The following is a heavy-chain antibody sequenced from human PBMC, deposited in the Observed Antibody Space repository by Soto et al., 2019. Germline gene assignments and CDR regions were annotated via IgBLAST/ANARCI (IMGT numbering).Heavy chain of an antibody. J-gene: IGHJ3*02. D-gene: IGHD3-3*01. CDR1: GFTFSNAW. CDR2: IKSKTDGGTT. Sequence: GGSLRLSCAASGFTFSNAWMSWVRQAPGKGLEWVGRIKSKTDGGTTDYAAPVKGRFTISRDDSKNTLYLQMNSLKTEDTAVYYCTTKGLLSGYYAFDIWGQGTMVTVSS. CDR3: TTKGLLSGYYAFDI. V-gene: IGHV3-15*01.